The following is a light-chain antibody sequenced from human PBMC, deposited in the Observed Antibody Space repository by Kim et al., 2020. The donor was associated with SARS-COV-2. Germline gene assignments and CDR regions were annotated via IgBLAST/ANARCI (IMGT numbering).Light chain of an antibody. J-gene: IGKJ1*01. CDR1: QSVSSSY. CDR3: QQYGGSSWT. V-gene: IGKV3-20*01. Sequence: SPVERATLSCRASQSVSSSYLAWYQQKPGQAPRLVIYGASSRATDIPDRFSGSGSGTDFTLTISRLEPEDFAVYYCQQYGGSSWTFGQGTKVDIK. CDR2: GAS.